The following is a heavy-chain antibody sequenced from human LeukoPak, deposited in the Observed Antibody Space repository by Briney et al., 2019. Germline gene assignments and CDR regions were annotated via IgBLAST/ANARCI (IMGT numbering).Heavy chain of an antibody. J-gene: IGHJ4*02. V-gene: IGHV1-69*05. CDR3: ARWRSLVGATLDY. CDR2: IIPIFGTA. Sequence: SVKVSCKASGGTFSSYAISWVRQAPGQGLEWMGGIIPIFGTANYAQKFQGRVTITTDESTSTAYMELSSLRSEDTAVCYCARWRSLVGATLDYWGQGTLVTVSS. CDR1: GGTFSSYA. D-gene: IGHD1-26*01.